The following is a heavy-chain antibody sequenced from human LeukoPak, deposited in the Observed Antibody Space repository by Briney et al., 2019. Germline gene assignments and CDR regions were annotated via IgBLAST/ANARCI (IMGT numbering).Heavy chain of an antibody. J-gene: IGHJ4*02. D-gene: IGHD5-18*01. Sequence: GGSLRLSCAASGFTFSSYEMNWVRQAPGKGLEWVSYISSSGSTIYYADSVKGRFTISRDNAKNSLYLQMNSLRAEDTAVYYCARRAATERGHSYGLDYWGQGTLVTVSS. CDR2: ISSSGSTI. V-gene: IGHV3-48*03. CDR3: ARRAATERGHSYGLDY. CDR1: GFTFSSYE.